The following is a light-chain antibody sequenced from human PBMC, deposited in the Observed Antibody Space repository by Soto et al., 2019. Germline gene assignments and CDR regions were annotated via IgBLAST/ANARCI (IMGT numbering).Light chain of an antibody. CDR3: QKYNSAPRT. CDR2: AAS. J-gene: IGKJ3*01. Sequence: DIQMTQSPSSLSASIGDRVTITCRASQDISNYSAWYQQRPGQIPELLIYAASTLQSGVPSRFSGSGSGTDFTLTISSLQPEDVATYYCQKYNSAPRTFGPGTKVDLK. CDR1: QDISNY. V-gene: IGKV1-27*01.